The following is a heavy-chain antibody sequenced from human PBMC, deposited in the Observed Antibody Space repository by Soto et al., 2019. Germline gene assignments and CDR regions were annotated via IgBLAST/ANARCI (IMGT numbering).Heavy chain of an antibody. CDR3: ARSGEHPFDF. V-gene: IGHV1-18*04. J-gene: IGHJ4*02. D-gene: IGHD6-25*01. CDR1: GYTFTGYY. Sequence: ASVKVSCKASGYTFTGYYMHWVRQAPGQGLEWMGWINPLKGNTKYAQKVQGRVSVTTDTSTNTVYMELSGLRYDDTALYYCARSGEHPFDFWGQGTLVTVSS. CDR2: INPLKGNT.